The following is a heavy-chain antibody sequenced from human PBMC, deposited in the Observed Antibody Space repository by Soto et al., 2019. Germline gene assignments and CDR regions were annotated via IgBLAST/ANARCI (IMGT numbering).Heavy chain of an antibody. Sequence: QVQLVESGGGVVQPGSSLRLSCAASGFTFSSYAMHWVRQAPGKGLEWVAVISYDGSNKYYADSVKGRFTISRDNSKNTLYLQMNSLRAEDTAVYYCARDSVGFDYWGQGTLVTVSS. CDR3: ARDSVGFDY. D-gene: IGHD1-26*01. V-gene: IGHV3-30-3*01. CDR1: GFTFSSYA. J-gene: IGHJ4*02. CDR2: ISYDGSNK.